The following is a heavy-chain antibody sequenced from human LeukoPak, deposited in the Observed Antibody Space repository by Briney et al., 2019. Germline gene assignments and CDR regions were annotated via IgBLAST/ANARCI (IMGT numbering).Heavy chain of an antibody. D-gene: IGHD6-13*01. V-gene: IGHV1-69*13. CDR2: IIPIFGTA. CDR1: GGTFSSYA. Sequence: SVKVSCKASGGTFSSYAISWVRQAPGQGLEWMGGIIPIFGTANYAQKFQGRVTITADESTSTAYVELSSLRSEDTAVYYCARDRAPYSRSWYRFQHWGQGTLVTVSS. J-gene: IGHJ1*01. CDR3: ARDRAPYSRSWYRFQH.